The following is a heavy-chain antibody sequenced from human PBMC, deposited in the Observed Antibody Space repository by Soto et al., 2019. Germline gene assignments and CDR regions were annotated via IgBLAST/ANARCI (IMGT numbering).Heavy chain of an antibody. CDR1: GDSVSSDSYY. CDR2: IYSSGST. Sequence: PWETRSLTCTVSGDSVSSDSYYWTWIRQPPGKGLEWIGYIYSSGSTKYNPSLKSRVTISLDTSNNQFSLELTSVTAADTAIYYCAREVGAQPFDYWGQGTLVTVSS. CDR3: AREVGAQPFDY. J-gene: IGHJ4*02. V-gene: IGHV4-61*01. D-gene: IGHD1-26*01.